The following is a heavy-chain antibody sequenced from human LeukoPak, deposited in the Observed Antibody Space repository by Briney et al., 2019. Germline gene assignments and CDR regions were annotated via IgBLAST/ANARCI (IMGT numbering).Heavy chain of an antibody. D-gene: IGHD2-15*01. V-gene: IGHV3-15*01. CDR2: IRSEVDGGTA. CDR3: NTDSMEDIRGYCTGGRCGGIDY. CDR1: GFTFRNAW. Sequence: GGSLRLSCAASGFTFRNAWMSWVRQAPGKGLEWVGRIRSEVDGGTADYAAAVEGRFTISRDDSNNKLYLQMNSLKTEDTAVYYCNTDSMEDIRGYCTGGRCGGIDYWGQGTLVTVSS. J-gene: IGHJ4*02.